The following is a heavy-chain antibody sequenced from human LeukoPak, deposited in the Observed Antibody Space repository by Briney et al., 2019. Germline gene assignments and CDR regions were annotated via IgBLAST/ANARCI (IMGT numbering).Heavy chain of an antibody. D-gene: IGHD3-10*01. V-gene: IGHV4-39*01. J-gene: IGHJ5*02. CDR2: IYYSGSP. Sequence: SETLSLTCTVSGGSISTSSYYWGWIRQPPGKGLEWIGSIYYSGSPHYNPSLKSRATISVDTSENEFSLNLNSVTAADTAIYYCARQEDARIIVPRGLTVTPPYFDPWGQGTLVTVSS. CDR3: ARQEDARIIVPRGLTVTPPYFDP. CDR1: GGSISTSSYY.